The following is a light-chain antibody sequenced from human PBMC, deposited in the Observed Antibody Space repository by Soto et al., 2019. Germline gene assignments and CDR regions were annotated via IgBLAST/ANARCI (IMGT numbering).Light chain of an antibody. CDR3: QQYAGSPST. V-gene: IGKV3-20*01. Sequence: EIVLTQSPGTLSLSPGERATLSCRASQSVSNSYLAWYQQKPGQGPRLLIYGASSSATGIPDRFSGSGSGTDFTLTISRLEPEDFAVYYCQQYAGSPSTFGQGTKVEI. J-gene: IGKJ1*01. CDR1: QSVSNSY. CDR2: GAS.